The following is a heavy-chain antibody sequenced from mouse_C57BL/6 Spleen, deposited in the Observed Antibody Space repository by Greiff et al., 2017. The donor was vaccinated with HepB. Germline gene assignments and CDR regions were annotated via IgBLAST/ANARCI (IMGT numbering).Heavy chain of an antibody. Sequence: QVQLQQSGPELVKPGASVKISCKASGYAFSSSWMNWVKQRPGKGLEWIGRIYPGDGDTNYNGKFKGKATLTADKSSSTAYMQLSSLTSEDSAVYFCARLLTDVWGTGTTVTVSS. J-gene: IGHJ1*03. D-gene: IGHD1-1*01. CDR1: GYAFSSSW. CDR2: IYPGDGDT. V-gene: IGHV1-82*01. CDR3: ARLLTDV.